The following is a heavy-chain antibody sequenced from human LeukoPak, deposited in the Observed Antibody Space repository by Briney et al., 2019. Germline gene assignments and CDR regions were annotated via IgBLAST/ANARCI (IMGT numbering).Heavy chain of an antibody. Sequence: SVKVSCKASGGTFSSYAISWVRQAPGQGLEWMGRIIPILGIANYAQKFQGRVTITADKSTSTAYMELSSLRSEDTAVYYCAREGYSSSWGDAFDIWGQGTMVTVSS. J-gene: IGHJ3*02. CDR2: IIPILGIA. CDR3: AREGYSSSWGDAFDI. V-gene: IGHV1-69*04. CDR1: GGTFSSYA. D-gene: IGHD6-13*01.